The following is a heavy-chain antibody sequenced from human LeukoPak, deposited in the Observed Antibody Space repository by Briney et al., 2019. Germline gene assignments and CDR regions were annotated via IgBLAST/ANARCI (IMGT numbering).Heavy chain of an antibody. CDR1: XFSXXSFG. V-gene: IGHV3-30*18. Sequence: SCAAXXFSXXSFGMNWVRQTPGKGLEWVSHISKDESNKYYADSVRGRFTISRDSYTKTLFLQMNNLRIEDTAVYYCAKDNPLLGYWGQGTLVTVSS. CDR3: AKDNPLLGY. CDR2: ISKDESNK. J-gene: IGHJ4*02.